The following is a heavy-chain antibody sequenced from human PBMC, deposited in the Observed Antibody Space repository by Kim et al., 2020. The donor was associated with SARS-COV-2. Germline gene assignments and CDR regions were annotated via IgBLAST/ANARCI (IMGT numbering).Heavy chain of an antibody. J-gene: IGHJ4*02. V-gene: IGHV1-18*01. CDR1: GYTFTSYG. D-gene: IGHD3-10*01. CDR2: ISAYNGNT. CDR3: ARDHSQNYYGPDYFDY. Sequence: ASVKVSCKASGYTFTSYGISWVRQAPGQGLEWMGWISAYNGNTNYAQKLQGRVTMTTDTSTSTAYMELRSLRSDDTAVYYCARDHSQNYYGPDYFDYWGQGTLVTVSS.